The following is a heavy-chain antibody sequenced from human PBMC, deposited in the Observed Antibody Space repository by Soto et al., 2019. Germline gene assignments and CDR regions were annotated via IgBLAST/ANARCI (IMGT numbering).Heavy chain of an antibody. CDR2: INHSGST. Sequence: QVQLQQWGAGLLKPSETLSLTCAVYGGSFSGYYWSWIRQPPGKGLEWIGEINHSGSTNYNPSLKSRVTISGDTSKNQVSLKLSSVTAADTAVYYCARGKVENPHGIAFDIWGQGTMVTVSS. CDR1: GGSFSGYY. D-gene: IGHD2-15*01. V-gene: IGHV4-34*01. J-gene: IGHJ3*02. CDR3: ARGKVENPHGIAFDI.